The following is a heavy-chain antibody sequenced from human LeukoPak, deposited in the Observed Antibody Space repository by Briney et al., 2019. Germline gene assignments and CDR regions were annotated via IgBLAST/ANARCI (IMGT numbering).Heavy chain of an antibody. Sequence: SETLSLTCAVDGGSFSGYYWSWIRQPPGKGLEWIGEINHSGSTNYNPSLKSRVTISVDTSKNQFSLKLSSVTAADTAVYYCAIPGGKYSGYDRRYRYYFDYWGQGTLVTVSS. D-gene: IGHD5-12*01. CDR2: INHSGST. CDR1: GGSFSGYY. CDR3: AIPGGKYSGYDRRYRYYFDY. J-gene: IGHJ4*02. V-gene: IGHV4-34*01.